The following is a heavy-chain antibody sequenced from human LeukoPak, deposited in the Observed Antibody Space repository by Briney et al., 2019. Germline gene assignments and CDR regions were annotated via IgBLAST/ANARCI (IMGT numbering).Heavy chain of an antibody. V-gene: IGHV1-58*02. J-gene: IGHJ6*03. CDR3: ARGVDDSSGYYTSDRYYYYYYMDV. Sequence: SVKVSCKASGFTFISSAMQWVRQARGQRLEWIGWIVVGSGNTNYAQKFQERVTITRDMSTSTAYMELSSLRSEDTAVYYCARGVDDSSGYYTSDRYYYYYYMDVWGKGTTVTVSS. D-gene: IGHD3-22*01. CDR2: IVVGSGNT. CDR1: GFTFISSA.